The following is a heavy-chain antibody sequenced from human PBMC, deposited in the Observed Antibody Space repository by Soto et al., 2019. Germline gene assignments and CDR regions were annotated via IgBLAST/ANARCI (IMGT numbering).Heavy chain of an antibody. Sequence: PSETLSLTCTVSGGSVSSGSYYWSWIRQPPGKGLEWIGYIYYSGSTNYNPSLKSRVTISVDTSKNQFSLKLSSVTAADTAVYYCARGVLRSSGWYFWDNWFDPWGQGTLVTVSS. CDR1: GGSVSSGSYY. CDR3: ARGVLRSSGWYFWDNWFDP. J-gene: IGHJ5*02. D-gene: IGHD6-19*01. CDR2: IYYSGST. V-gene: IGHV4-61*01.